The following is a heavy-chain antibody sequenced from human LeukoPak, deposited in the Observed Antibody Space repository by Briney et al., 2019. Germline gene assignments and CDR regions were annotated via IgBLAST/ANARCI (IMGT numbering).Heavy chain of an antibody. Sequence: SETLSLTCAVYGGSFSGYYWSWICQPPGKGLEWIGEINHSGSTNYNPSLKSRVTISVDTSKNQFSLKLSSVTAADTAVYYCARFLAGTRHFHFYYYMDVWGKGTTVTISS. CDR2: INHSGST. D-gene: IGHD3-9*01. J-gene: IGHJ6*03. V-gene: IGHV4-34*01. CDR3: ARFLAGTRHFHFYYYMDV. CDR1: GGSFSGYY.